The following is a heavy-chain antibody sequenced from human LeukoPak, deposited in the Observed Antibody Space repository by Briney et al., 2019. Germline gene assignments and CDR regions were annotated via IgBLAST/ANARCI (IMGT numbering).Heavy chain of an antibody. CDR1: GGSISSYY. Sequence: SETLSLTCTVSGGSISSYYWSWIRQPPGKGLEWIGYIYTSGSTNYNPPLKSRVTISVDTSKNQFSLKLSSVTAADTAVYYCARPHYDSSGYMAPGAFDIWGQGTMVTVSS. J-gene: IGHJ3*02. D-gene: IGHD3-22*01. CDR3: ARPHYDSSGYMAPGAFDI. V-gene: IGHV4-4*09. CDR2: IYTSGST.